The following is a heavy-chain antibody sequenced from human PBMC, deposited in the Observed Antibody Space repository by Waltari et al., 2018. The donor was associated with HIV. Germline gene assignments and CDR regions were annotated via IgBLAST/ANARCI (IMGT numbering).Heavy chain of an antibody. CDR1: GFPFSNHA. CDR2: ISGSGGTT. D-gene: IGHD6-19*01. CDR3: AKEEYSSGWFGVSFQH. J-gene: IGHJ1*01. V-gene: IGHV3-23*01. Sequence: EVQLLESGGGLVQPGGSLRLSCAASGFPFSNHAMSWVRQAPGKGLEWVSAISGSGGTTYDADSVKGRFTISRDNSKNTLYLQMNSLRAGDTAVYYCAKEEYSSGWFGVSFQHWGQGTLVTVSS.